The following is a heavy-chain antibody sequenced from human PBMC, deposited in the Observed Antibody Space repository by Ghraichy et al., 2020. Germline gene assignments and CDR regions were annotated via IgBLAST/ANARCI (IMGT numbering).Heavy chain of an antibody. V-gene: IGHV1-69*13. J-gene: IGHJ3*02. CDR2: IIPIFGTA. D-gene: IGHD1/OR15-1a*01. CDR1: GGTFSSYA. Sequence: SVKVSCKASGGTFSSYAISWVRQAPGQGLEWMGGIIPIFGTANYAQKFQGRVTITADESTSTAYMELSSLRSEDTAVYYCARESFLGITGTNSLAFDIWGQGTMVTVSS. CDR3: ARESFLGITGTNSLAFDI.